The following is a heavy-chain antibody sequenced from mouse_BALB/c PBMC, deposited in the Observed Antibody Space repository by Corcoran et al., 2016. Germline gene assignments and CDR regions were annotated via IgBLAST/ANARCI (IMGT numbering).Heavy chain of an antibody. J-gene: IGHJ1*01. V-gene: IGHV14-1*02. CDR2: IDPENGNT. CDR3: ASTVVTRYFDV. D-gene: IGHD1-1*01. Sequence: EVQLQQSGAELVRPGALVKLSCKASGFNIKDYYMHWVKQRPEQGLEWIGWIDPENGNTIYDPKFQGKASITADTSSNTAYLQLSSLTSEDTAVYYCASTVVTRYFDVWGAGTTVTVSS. CDR1: GFNIKDYY.